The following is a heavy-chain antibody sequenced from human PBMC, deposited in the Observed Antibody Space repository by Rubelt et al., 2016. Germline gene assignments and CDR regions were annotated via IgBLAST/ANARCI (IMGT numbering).Heavy chain of an antibody. CDR3: ARGDIVVVVAASNPLDY. CDR1: GYTFTGYY. V-gene: IGHV1-2*06. CDR2: INPNSGGT. D-gene: IGHD2-15*01. Sequence: QVQLVQSGAEVKKPGASVKVSCKASGYTFTGYYMHWVRQAPGQGLEWGGRINPNSGGTNYAQKFQGRVTITRDTSASPAYMELSSLRSEDTAVYYCARGDIVVVVAASNPLDYWGQGTLVTVSS. J-gene: IGHJ4*02.